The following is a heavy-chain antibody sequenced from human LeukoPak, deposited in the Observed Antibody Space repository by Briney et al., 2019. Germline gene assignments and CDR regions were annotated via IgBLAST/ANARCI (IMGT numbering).Heavy chain of an antibody. CDR1: GFTFSSYS. Sequence: GGSLRLSCAASGFTFSSYSMNWVRQAPGKGLEWVSSISSRSSYIYYADSVKGRFTISRDNAKNSLYLQMNSLRAEDTAVYYCASYSSSSFYYYYGMDVWGQGTTVTVSS. V-gene: IGHV3-21*01. CDR3: ASYSSSSFYYYYGMDV. CDR2: ISSRSSYI. D-gene: IGHD6-6*01. J-gene: IGHJ6*02.